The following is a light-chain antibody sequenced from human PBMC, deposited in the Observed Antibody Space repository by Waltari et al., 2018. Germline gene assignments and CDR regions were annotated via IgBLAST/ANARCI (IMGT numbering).Light chain of an antibody. CDR2: VAS. V-gene: IGKV3-20*01. Sequence: EIVLTQSPGTLSLSPGERATLSCRASQTVTGSYLAWYQQKPGQAPRLLIYVASSRATGIPDRFRGSGSGTDFNLTISRLEPEDFAVYYCQDSSTFGQGTKVEIK. CDR3: QDSST. CDR1: QTVTGSY. J-gene: IGKJ1*01.